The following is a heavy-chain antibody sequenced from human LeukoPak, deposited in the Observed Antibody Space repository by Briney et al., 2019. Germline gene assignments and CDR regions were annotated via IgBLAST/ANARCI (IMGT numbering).Heavy chain of an antibody. CDR1: GFTFSSYS. D-gene: IGHD6-6*01. Sequence: GGSLRLSCAASGFTFSSYSMNWVRQAPGEGLEWVSSISSSSSYIYYADSVKGRFTISRDNAKNSLYLQMNSLRAEDTAVYYCARTIAAQGVRGFDYWGQGTLVTVSS. J-gene: IGHJ4*02. CDR2: ISSSSSYI. V-gene: IGHV3-21*01. CDR3: ARTIAAQGVRGFDY.